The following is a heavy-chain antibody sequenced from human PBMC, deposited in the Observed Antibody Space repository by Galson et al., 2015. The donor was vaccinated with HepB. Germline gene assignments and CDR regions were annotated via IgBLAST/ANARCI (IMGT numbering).Heavy chain of an antibody. Sequence: SLRLSCAASGFTFSSYGMHWVRQAPGKGLEWVAVISYDGSNKYYADSVKGRFTISRDNSKNTLYLQMNSLRAEDTAVYYCAKDYYDILTGQNWFDPWGQGTLVTVSS. CDR1: GFTFSSYG. CDR3: AKDYYDILTGQNWFDP. V-gene: IGHV3-30*18. J-gene: IGHJ5*02. CDR2: ISYDGSNK. D-gene: IGHD3-9*01.